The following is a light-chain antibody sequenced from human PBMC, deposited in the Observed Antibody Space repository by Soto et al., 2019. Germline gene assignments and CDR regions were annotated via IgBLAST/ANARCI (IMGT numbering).Light chain of an antibody. Sequence: EIVLTQSPGTLSLSPGQRATLSCRASQRLSASDIAWYQQKPGQAPKFLIYGVSSRATGIPDRFSGSGSGTDFTLTISRLEPEDFAVYHCQQYGSSPLITFSQGTRLEIK. V-gene: IGKV3-20*01. CDR1: QRLSASD. CDR3: QQYGSSPLIT. CDR2: GVS. J-gene: IGKJ5*01.